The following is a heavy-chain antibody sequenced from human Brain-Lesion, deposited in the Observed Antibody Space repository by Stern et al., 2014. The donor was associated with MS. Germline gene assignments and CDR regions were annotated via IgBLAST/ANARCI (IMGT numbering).Heavy chain of an antibody. J-gene: IGHJ4*02. D-gene: IGHD2-2*01. CDR3: ARAVRNQLLSEY. Sequence: VQLVESGAEVTKPGASVKVSCKASGYTFSSYDITWVRQASGPGIEWMGWLNPHSGNTGYAQKFKGSVSMTSDPSISTVYMELTSLTSGDTAVYFCARAVRNQLLSEYWGQGTLVTVSS. CDR2: LNPHSGNT. V-gene: IGHV1-8*01. CDR1: GYTFSSYD.